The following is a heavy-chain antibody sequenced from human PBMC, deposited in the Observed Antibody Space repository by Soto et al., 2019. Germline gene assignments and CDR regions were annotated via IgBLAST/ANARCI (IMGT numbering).Heavy chain of an antibody. Sequence: QVQLVESGGGEVQPGRSLTISCAASGFTFSTYGMHWVRQTPGKGLEWVAVISYDGTNKFYSDSVKGRFTISRDNFKNTLTLQMNSLRADDPAVYSCAKDLQSYGDYDYYCYGMDVWGLGARVTVS. CDR2: ISYDGTNK. V-gene: IGHV3-30*18. J-gene: IGHJ6*02. CDR1: GFTFSTYG. D-gene: IGHD4-17*01. CDR3: AKDLQSYGDYDYYCYGMDV.